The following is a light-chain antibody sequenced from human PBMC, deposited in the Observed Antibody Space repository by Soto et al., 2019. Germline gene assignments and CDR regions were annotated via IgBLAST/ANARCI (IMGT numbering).Light chain of an antibody. CDR3: QQYGSSIT. J-gene: IGKJ5*01. CDR1: QSVSNNY. CDR2: DAS. Sequence: EIVLTQSPGTLSLSPGERATLSCRASQSVSNNYLAWYQQKPGQAPRLLIYDASNRATGIPARFSGSGSGTDFTLTISRLEPEDFAVFYCQQYGSSITFGQGTRLEIK. V-gene: IGKV3-20*01.